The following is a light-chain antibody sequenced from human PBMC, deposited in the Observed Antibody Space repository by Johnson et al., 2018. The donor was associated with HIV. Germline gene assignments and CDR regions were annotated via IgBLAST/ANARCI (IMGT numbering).Light chain of an antibody. CDR2: QDS. V-gene: IGLV3-1*01. Sequence: VLTQPPSVSVSPGQTASITCSGDKLGDKYACWYQQKPGQSPVLVIYQDSKRPSGIPERFSGSKSGTSATLGITGLQTGDEADYYCGTWDNSPSAPYVIGPGTKVTVL. CDR3: GTWDNSPSAPYV. CDR1: KLGDKY. J-gene: IGLJ1*01.